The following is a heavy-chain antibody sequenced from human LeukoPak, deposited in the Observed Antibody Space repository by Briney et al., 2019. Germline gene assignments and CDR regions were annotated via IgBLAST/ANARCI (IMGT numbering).Heavy chain of an antibody. V-gene: IGHV4-59*11. CDR2: IYCSGST. J-gene: IGHJ4*02. CDR1: GGSISSHY. D-gene: IGHD2-15*01. Sequence: SETLSVTSTDAGGSISSHYWSSIRQPPGKGLEGIGYIYCSGSTNYTPSLKSRVTISVDTPKNQFALKLSSVTAADTAVYYCARAAATYFDYWGQGTLVTVSS. CDR3: ARAAATYFDY.